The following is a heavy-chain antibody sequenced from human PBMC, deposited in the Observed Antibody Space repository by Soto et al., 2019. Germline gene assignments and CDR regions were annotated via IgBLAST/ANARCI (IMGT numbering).Heavy chain of an antibody. CDR2: FSGSSGST. J-gene: IGHJ4*02. CDR1: GFTLRSYA. Sequence: GGSLRLSCAASGFTLRSYAMSWVRQAPGKGLEWVSTFSGSSGSTYYADSVKGRFTISRDNSKNTLYLQMNSLRGEDTAVYYCAKVKTTVTSFDYWGQGTLVTVSS. CDR3: AKVKTTVTSFDY. D-gene: IGHD4-17*01. V-gene: IGHV3-23*01.